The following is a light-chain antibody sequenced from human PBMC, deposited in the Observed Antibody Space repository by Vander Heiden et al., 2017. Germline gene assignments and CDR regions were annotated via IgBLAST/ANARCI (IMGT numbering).Light chain of an antibody. J-gene: IGKJ1*01. Sequence: DIQMTQSPSSLFASVGDRVTITCRASQSISSSLNWYQQNPEKAPKLLIYAASSLQGGVPSRFSGSGSGTDFTLTISSLQPEDFATYYCQQSYSTPWTFGQGTKVEI. CDR3: QQSYSTPWT. CDR1: QSISSS. V-gene: IGKV1-39*01. CDR2: AAS.